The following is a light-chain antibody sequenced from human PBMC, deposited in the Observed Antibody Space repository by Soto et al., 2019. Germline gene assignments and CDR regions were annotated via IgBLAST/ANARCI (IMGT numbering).Light chain of an antibody. CDR3: QQSYTSWWT. J-gene: IGKJ1*01. Sequence: DIQMTQSPSSLSASVGDRVSITCRASQSISTHLSWYQQKPGKAPKLLIYAASSLQSWVPSRFNGSGSGTDFTLTISSLQHEDFATYYCQQSYTSWWTFGQGTKVDIK. V-gene: IGKV1-39*01. CDR1: QSISTH. CDR2: AAS.